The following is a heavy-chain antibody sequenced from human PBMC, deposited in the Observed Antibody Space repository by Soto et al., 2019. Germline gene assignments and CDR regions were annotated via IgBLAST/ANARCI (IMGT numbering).Heavy chain of an antibody. Sequence: GGSLRLSCAASGFTFSSYDRQWVRQVTGKGLEWVSSIGKGGDTYYADSVKGRFTISRENAKNSLYLQMSSLRAGDTAVYYCVRDPAGHGMDVWGQGTTVTVSS. CDR3: VRDPAGHGMDV. CDR2: IGKGGDT. J-gene: IGHJ6*02. CDR1: GFTFSSYD. D-gene: IGHD3-10*01. V-gene: IGHV3-13*01.